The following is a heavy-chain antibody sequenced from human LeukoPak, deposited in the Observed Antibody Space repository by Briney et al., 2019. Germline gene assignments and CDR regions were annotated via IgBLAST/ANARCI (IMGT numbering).Heavy chain of an antibody. Sequence: SETLSLTRTVSGGSISSYYWSWIRQPPGKGLEWIGYIYYSGSTNYNPSLKSRVTISVDTSKNQFSLKLSSVTAADTAVYYCARERAAYYYDSSGITWGQGTLVTVSS. CDR2: IYYSGST. CDR3: ARERAAYYYDSSGIT. J-gene: IGHJ5*02. CDR1: GGSISSYY. D-gene: IGHD3-22*01. V-gene: IGHV4-59*01.